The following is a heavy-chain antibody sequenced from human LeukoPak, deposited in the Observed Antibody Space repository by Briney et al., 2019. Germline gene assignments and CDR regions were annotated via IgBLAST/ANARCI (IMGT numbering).Heavy chain of an antibody. D-gene: IGHD6-19*01. J-gene: IGHJ3*02. Sequence: PETLSLTCTVSGVSLSSYYWRWLRQPAGKGLEWIGRIYTSGSTNYNPSLKSRVTMSVDTSKNQFSLKLTSVTAADTAVYFCARLRIAVPGLDAFDIRGQGTMVTVSS. CDR1: GVSLSSYY. CDR3: ARLRIAVPGLDAFDI. CDR2: IYTSGST. V-gene: IGHV4-4*07.